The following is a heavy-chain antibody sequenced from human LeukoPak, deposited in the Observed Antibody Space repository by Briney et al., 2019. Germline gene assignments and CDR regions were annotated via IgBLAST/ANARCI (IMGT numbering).Heavy chain of an antibody. Sequence: GASVKVSCKASGGTFSSYAISWVRQAPGQGLEWMGGIIPIFGTANYAQKFQGRVTITTDESTSTAYMELSSLRSEDTAVYYCARGGVAFLYRDNWFDPWGQGTLVTVSS. V-gene: IGHV1-69*05. D-gene: IGHD2-15*01. CDR2: IIPIFGTA. J-gene: IGHJ5*02. CDR3: ARGGVAFLYRDNWFDP. CDR1: GGTFSSYA.